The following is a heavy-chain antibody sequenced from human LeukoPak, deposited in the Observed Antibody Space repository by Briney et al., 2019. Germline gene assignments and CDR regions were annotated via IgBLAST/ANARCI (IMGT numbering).Heavy chain of an antibody. D-gene: IGHD6-13*01. CDR1: GGSISSSSYY. V-gene: IGHV4-39*07. J-gene: IGHJ4*02. CDR3: ARGPGIAAAGTH. Sequence: SETLSHTCTVSGGSISSSSYYWGWIRQPPGKGLEWIGSIYYSGSTYYNPSLKNRVTISVDTSKNQFSLNLSSVTAADTAVYSCARGPGIAAAGTHWGQGTLVTVSS. CDR2: IYYSGST.